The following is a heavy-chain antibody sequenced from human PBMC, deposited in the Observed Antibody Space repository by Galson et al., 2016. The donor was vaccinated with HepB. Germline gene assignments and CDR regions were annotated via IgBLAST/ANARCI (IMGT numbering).Heavy chain of an antibody. Sequence: SLRLSCAASGFTFNAYAMSWVRQSPGKGLEWVSAITSSGVGTFYTDSVKGRFTISRDNSNHTLYLQMNSLRVEDTATYFCAQRRLGLGNFYFDYWGQGTLVTVSS. CDR3: AQRRLGLGNFYFDY. J-gene: IGHJ4*02. CDR2: ITSSGVGT. V-gene: IGHV3-23*01. D-gene: IGHD3-16*01. CDR1: GFTFNAYA.